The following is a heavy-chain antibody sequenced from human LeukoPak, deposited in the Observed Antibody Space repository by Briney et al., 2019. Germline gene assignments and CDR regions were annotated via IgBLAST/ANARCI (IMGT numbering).Heavy chain of an antibody. Sequence: PGGSLRLSCAASGFIFSNYAMSWVRQAPGKGLEWVSSITGSGADTYYADSVKGQFTISRDNSKYTVYLQMNSLTVEDTAVYYCVKICRTTSCYVSSDAWGRGTTVIVSS. D-gene: IGHD2-2*01. CDR1: GFIFSNYA. J-gene: IGHJ6*04. CDR2: ITGSGADT. CDR3: VKICRTTSCYVSSDA. V-gene: IGHV3-23*01.